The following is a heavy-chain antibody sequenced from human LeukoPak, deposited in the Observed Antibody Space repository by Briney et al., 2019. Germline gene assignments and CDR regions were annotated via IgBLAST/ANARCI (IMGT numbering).Heavy chain of an antibody. V-gene: IGHV1-69*06. CDR2: IIPIFGTA. CDR1: GGTFSSYA. Sequence: SVKVSCKASGGTFSSYAISWVRQAPGQGLEWMGRIIPIFGTANYAQKFQGRVTITADKSTSTAYMELSSLRSEDTAVYYCARGLTLRYFDWLYYWGQGTLVTVSS. CDR3: ARGLTLRYFDWLYY. D-gene: IGHD3-9*01. J-gene: IGHJ4*02.